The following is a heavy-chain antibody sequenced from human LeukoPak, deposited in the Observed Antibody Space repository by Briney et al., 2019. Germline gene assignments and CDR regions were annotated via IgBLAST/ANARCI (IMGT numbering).Heavy chain of an antibody. CDR3: PKHTYGFGY. CDR2: ISYNGIDE. Sequence: GGSLRLSCEVSGFTFRDYSIHWFRQAPGGGLEWVAHISYNGIDEHYAGSVKGPFTLSRYDSKNSAHRPRSGMTTQDTAFYYCPKHTYGFGYWGEEALVIASS. J-gene: IGHJ4*02. V-gene: IGHV3-30*18. CDR1: GFTFRDYS. D-gene: IGHD3-10*01.